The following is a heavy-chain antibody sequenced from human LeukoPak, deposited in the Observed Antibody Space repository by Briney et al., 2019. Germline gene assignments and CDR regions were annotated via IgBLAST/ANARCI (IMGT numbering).Heavy chain of an antibody. V-gene: IGHV3-11*04. CDR2: ISFSGSTI. J-gene: IGHJ4*02. Sequence: SGGSLRLSCAASGFTVSDYYMTWIRQAPGKGLDWVSYISFSGSTIYYADSVKGRFIISRDTAKNSLYLQMNSLRAEDTAVYYCVRGMGGGVSNFDYWGQGTLVTVSS. CDR1: GFTVSDYY. CDR3: VRGMGGGVSNFDY. D-gene: IGHD3-16*01.